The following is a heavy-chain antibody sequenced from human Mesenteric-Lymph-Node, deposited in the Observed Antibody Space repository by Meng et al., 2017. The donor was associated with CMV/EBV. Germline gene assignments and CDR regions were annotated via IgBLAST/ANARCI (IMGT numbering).Heavy chain of an antibody. CDR2: IYYSGIT. V-gene: IGHV4-31*03. Sequence: LTCTVSGGSISSGGYYWSWIRQHPGKGLECIGYIYYSGITYYNPSLKSRVTISVDTSKNQFSLKLSSVTAADTAVYYCATGITQYFQHWGQGTLVTVSS. CDR1: GGSISSGGYY. J-gene: IGHJ1*01. CDR3: ATGITQYFQH. D-gene: IGHD5-24*01.